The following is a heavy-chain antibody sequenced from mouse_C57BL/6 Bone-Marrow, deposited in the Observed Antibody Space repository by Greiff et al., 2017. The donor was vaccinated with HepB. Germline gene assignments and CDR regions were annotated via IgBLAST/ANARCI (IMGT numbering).Heavy chain of an antibody. CDR3: ARQAGYPYAMDY. CDR1: GFTFSDYG. J-gene: IGHJ4*01. V-gene: IGHV5-15*01. CDR2: ISNLAYSI. Sequence: EVKLMESGGGLVQPGGSLKLSCAASGFTFSDYGMAWVRQAPRKGPEWVAFISNLAYSIYYADTVTGRFTISRENAKNTLYLEMSSLRSEDTAMYYCARQAGYPYAMDYWGQGTSVTVSS. D-gene: IGHD6-1*01.